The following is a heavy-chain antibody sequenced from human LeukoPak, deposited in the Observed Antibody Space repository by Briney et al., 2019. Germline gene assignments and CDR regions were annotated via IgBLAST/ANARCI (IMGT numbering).Heavy chain of an antibody. V-gene: IGHV3-49*04. D-gene: IGHD4-17*01. CDR3: ARGGDYGDPFDY. J-gene: IGHJ4*02. Sequence: TGGSLRLSCTTSGFTFGEYALSWVRQAPGKGLEWVGFIRSKLFGETREYAASVEDRFTISRDDSKGIAYLQMNSLRTEDTAVYYCARGGDYGDPFDYWGQGTLVTVSS. CDR1: GFTFGEYA. CDR2: IRSKLFGETR.